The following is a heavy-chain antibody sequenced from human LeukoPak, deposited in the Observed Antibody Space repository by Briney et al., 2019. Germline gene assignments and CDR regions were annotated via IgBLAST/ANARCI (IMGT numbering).Heavy chain of an antibody. V-gene: IGHV4-59*01. CDR3: ARGLGDEGY. CDR2: IHYSGST. Sequence: PSETLSLTCTVSGGSISGYYWGWIRQPPGKGLEWIGHIHYSGSTNYNPSLESRVTISVDTSRNQFSLKLSSVTAADTAVYYCARGLGDEGYWGQGTLVTVSS. D-gene: IGHD3-16*01. CDR1: GGSISGYY. J-gene: IGHJ4*02.